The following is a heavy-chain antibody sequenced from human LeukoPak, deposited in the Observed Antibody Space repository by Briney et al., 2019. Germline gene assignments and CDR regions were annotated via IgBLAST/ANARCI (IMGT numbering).Heavy chain of an antibody. CDR3: ARDNSVGDNAWWFDP. D-gene: IGHD1-26*01. V-gene: IGHV1-46*01. CDR2: INPTGGST. CDR1: GGTFSSYA. J-gene: IGHJ5*02. Sequence: GASVKVSCKASGGTFSSYAISWVRQAPGQGLEWMGLINPTGGSTGYAQKFQGRVTMTRDMSTSTDYMELSSLRPEDTAIYYCARDNSVGDNAWWFDPWGQGTLVTVSS.